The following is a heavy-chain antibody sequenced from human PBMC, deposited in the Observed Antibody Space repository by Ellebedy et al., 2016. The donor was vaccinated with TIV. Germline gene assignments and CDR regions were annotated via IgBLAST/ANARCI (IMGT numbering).Heavy chain of an antibody. CDR2: ISSSSSTI. Sequence: GESLKISXAASGFTFSSYSMNWVRRAPGKGLEWVSYISSSSSTIYYADSVKGRFTISRDNAKNSLYLQMNSLRAEDTAVYYCARDNPWELRLGTAWGQGTLVTVSS. CDR3: ARDNPWELRLGTA. V-gene: IGHV3-48*04. J-gene: IGHJ5*02. D-gene: IGHD1-26*01. CDR1: GFTFSSYS.